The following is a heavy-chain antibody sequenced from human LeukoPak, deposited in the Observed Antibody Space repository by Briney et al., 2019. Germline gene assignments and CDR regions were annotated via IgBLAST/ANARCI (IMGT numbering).Heavy chain of an antibody. D-gene: IGHD3-9*01. CDR2: ISYSGST. J-gene: IGHJ6*02. CDR3: ARGHTLGGYYKQKYYYYGMDV. V-gene: IGHV4-59*12. CDR1: GGSISSYY. Sequence: SETLSLTCTVSGGSISSYYWTWIRQPPGKGLEWIGYISYSGSTNYNPSLKSRVTISVDMSKNQFSLRLSSVTAADTAVYYCARGHTLGGYYKQKYYYYGMDVWGQGTTVTVSS.